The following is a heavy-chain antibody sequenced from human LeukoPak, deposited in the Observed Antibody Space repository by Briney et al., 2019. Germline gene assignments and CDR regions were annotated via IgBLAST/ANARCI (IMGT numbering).Heavy chain of an antibody. Sequence: GGSLRLSCAASGFTFSDYYMSWIRQAPGKGLEWVSYISSSSSTIYYADSVKGRFTISRDNAKNSLYLQMNSLRAEDTAVYYCARVSSDILTGPKYYFDYWGQGTLVTVSS. CDR2: ISSSSSTI. J-gene: IGHJ4*02. D-gene: IGHD3-9*01. CDR1: GFTFSDYY. V-gene: IGHV3-11*01. CDR3: ARVSSDILTGPKYYFDY.